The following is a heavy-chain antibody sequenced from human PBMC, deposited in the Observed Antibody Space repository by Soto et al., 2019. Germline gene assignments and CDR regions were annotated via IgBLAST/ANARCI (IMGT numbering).Heavy chain of an antibody. CDR2: MNPNSGET. J-gene: IGHJ5*02. Sequence: QEQLVQSGAEVKKPGASVKVSCKTSGYTFTDYDINWVRQATGQGLEWIGWMNPNSGETGYEQKSQGRVTMTRSASLSTAYLELSSLRSEDTAVYYCARVAVAARPRWYNWFDPWGQGTLVTVSS. D-gene: IGHD2-15*01. CDR3: ARVAVAARPRWYNWFDP. CDR1: GYTFTDYD. V-gene: IGHV1-8*01.